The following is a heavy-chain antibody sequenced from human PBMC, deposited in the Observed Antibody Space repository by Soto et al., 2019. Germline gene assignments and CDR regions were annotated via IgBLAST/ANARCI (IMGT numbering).Heavy chain of an antibody. Sequence: AVKVSCEASGGTFSSYAISWVRQAPGQGLEWMGGIIPIFGTANYAQKFQGRVTITADESTSTAYMELSSLRSEDTAVYYCARDPARLRLAELSSPIFDYWGQGTLVTV. CDR3: ARDPARLRLAELSSPIFDY. CDR2: IIPIFGTA. D-gene: IGHD3-16*02. V-gene: IGHV1-69*13. CDR1: GGTFSSYA. J-gene: IGHJ4*02.